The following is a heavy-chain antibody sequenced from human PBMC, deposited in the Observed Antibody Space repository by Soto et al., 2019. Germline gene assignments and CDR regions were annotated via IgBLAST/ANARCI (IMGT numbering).Heavy chain of an antibody. CDR2: TYYRSRFFS. Sequence: TLSLTCAISGDSVSSYSAAWNWIRQSPSGGLEWLGRTYYRSRFFSDYAESVKSRIIINPDTSKNQFSLQLKSVTPEATAVYYCVRDRYSSSGWFDPWGQGTPVTVSS. CDR3: VRDRYSSSGWFDP. D-gene: IGHD3-10*01. V-gene: IGHV6-1*01. J-gene: IGHJ5*02. CDR1: GDSVSSYSAA.